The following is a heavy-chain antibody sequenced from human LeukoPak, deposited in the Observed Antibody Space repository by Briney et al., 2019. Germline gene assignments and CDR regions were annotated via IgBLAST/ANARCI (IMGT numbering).Heavy chain of an antibody. CDR2: ISGRGDST. CDR3: AKGGNIRVLSYYYYMDV. CDR1: GFTFSSYA. V-gene: IGHV3-23*01. J-gene: IGHJ6*03. D-gene: IGHD2/OR15-2a*01. Sequence: GGSLRLSCAASGFTFSSYAMSWVRQAPGKGLEWVSAISGRGDSTNYADSVKGRFTISRDNSKNTLYLKMSSLRAEDTAVYYCAKGGNIRVLSYYYYMDVWGRGTTVTVSS.